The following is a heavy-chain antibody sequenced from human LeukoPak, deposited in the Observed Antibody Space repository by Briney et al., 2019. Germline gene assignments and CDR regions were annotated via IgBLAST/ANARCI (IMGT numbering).Heavy chain of an antibody. J-gene: IGHJ3*02. D-gene: IGHD3-22*01. V-gene: IGHV4-59*12. CDR3: ARDPVGITMIVTQTGGAFDI. CDR2: ISYSGST. CDR1: GGSISSYH. Sequence: PSETLSLTCTVSGGSISSYHWSWIRQPPEKGLEWIGYISYSGSTNYNPSPKSRVIISVDTSKNQFSLKLSSVTAADTAVYYCARDPVGITMIVTQTGGAFDIWGQGTMVTVSS.